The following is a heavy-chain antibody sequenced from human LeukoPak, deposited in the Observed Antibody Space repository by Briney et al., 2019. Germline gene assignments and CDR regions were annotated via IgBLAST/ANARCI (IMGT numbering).Heavy chain of an antibody. J-gene: IGHJ4*02. CDR1: GFTFSTSG. V-gene: IGHV3-30*02. D-gene: IGHD2-15*01. Sequence: GGSLRLSCAASGFTFSTSGMHWVRQAPAKGLEWVTDSVKGRFTISRDNSKSTLFLQMNSLRAEDTAVYYCAQERDRRGYFEYWGQGTLVTVSS. CDR3: AQERDRRGYFEY.